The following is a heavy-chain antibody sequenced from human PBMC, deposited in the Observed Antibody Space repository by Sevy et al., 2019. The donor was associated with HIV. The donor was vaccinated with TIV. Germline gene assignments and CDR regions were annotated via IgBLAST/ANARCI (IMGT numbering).Heavy chain of an antibody. CDR2: ISYDGSNK. CDR1: GFTFSSYS. V-gene: IGHV3-30-3*02. D-gene: IGHD2-15*01. J-gene: IGHJ4*02. Sequence: GESLKISCATSGFTFSSYSMHWVRQAPGKGLEWVATISYDGSNKHYADSVKGRFTISRDNSKNTLYLQINSLRAEDTAVYYCAKLSCSDGNCFSIDYWGQGTLVTVSS. CDR3: AKLSCSDGNCFSIDY.